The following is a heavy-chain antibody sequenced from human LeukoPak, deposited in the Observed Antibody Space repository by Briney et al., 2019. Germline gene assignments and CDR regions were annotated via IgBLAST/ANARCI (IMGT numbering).Heavy chain of an antibody. CDR1: GGTFSSYA. Sequence: SVKVSCKASGGTFSSYAISWVRQAPGQGLEWMGRIIPILGIAHNAQKFQGRVTITADKSTSTAYMELSSLRSEDTAVYYCARTPSTAAGTNQIDYWRQGTLVTVSS. D-gene: IGHD6-13*01. CDR2: IIPILGIA. J-gene: IGHJ4*02. CDR3: ARTPSTAAGTNQIDY. V-gene: IGHV1-69*04.